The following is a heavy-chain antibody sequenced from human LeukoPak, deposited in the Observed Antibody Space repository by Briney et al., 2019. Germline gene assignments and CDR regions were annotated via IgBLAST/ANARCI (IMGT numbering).Heavy chain of an antibody. Sequence: GGSLTLSCAASGFTFSSYRMNWVRQPPGKGLEWVSYISSSSSTIYYADSVKGPFTISRDNAKNSLYLQMNSLRDEDTAMYYCARDLAVSDYWGQGTLVTVSS. V-gene: IGHV3-48*02. J-gene: IGHJ4*02. CDR3: ARDLAVSDY. CDR1: GFTFSSYR. CDR2: ISSSSSTI.